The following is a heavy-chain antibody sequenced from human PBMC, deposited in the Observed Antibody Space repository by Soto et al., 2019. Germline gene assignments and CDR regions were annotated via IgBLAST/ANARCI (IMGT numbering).Heavy chain of an antibody. CDR2: ISGYNGDT. CDR3: ARDPSNTSGYNLYWDY. D-gene: IGHD3-22*01. Sequence: QVQLVQSGGEVKKPGASVMVSCKTSGYTFTRHGISWVRQAPGQGLEWMGWISGYNGDTRYAQKFQGRFTMTTDTXTXXAYKELRNLRSDDTAVYYCARDPSNTSGYNLYWDYWGQGTLVTVSS. J-gene: IGHJ4*02. V-gene: IGHV1-18*01. CDR1: GYTFTRHG.